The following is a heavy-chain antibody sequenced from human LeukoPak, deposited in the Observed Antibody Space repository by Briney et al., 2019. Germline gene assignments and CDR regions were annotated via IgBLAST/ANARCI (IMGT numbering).Heavy chain of an antibody. CDR1: GYSISSGYY. J-gene: IGHJ4*02. CDR3: AKGGGGYFDY. Sequence: SETLSLTCAVSGYSISSGYYWAWIRQPPGKGLEWIECIYHTGTTYYNPSLKSRVTISVDTSKNQFSLRLTSMTAADTAVYYCAKGGGGYFDYWGQGTLVTVSS. CDR2: IYHTGTT. D-gene: IGHD4-23*01. V-gene: IGHV4-38-2*01.